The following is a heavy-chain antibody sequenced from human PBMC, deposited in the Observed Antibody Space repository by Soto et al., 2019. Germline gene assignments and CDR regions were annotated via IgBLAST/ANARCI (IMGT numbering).Heavy chain of an antibody. J-gene: IGHJ6*02. CDR1: VFCFVVYY. Sequence: SATXSLTCSCYVFCFVVYYGILIRHPPGKGLEWIGEIDHSGSTKYNPSLKSRVTISVDTSKNQFSLKLSSVTDAETAVYYCERGRGGSPYYYYYGMDVWGQGTTITVSS. CDR2: IDHSGST. V-gene: IGHV4-34*01. CDR3: ERGRGGSPYYYYYGMDV. D-gene: IGHD1-26*01.